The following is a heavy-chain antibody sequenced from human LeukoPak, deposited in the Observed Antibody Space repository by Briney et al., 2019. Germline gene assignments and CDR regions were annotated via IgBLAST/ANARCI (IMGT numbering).Heavy chain of an antibody. CDR2: INPTSGDT. Sequence: GASVKVSCTASGYTFTSYYVHWVRQAPGQGLKWMGIINPTSGDTNYAQNFQGRVTMTRDMSTSTVYMELSSLRSEDTAVYYCARYGFSSVWQGGWHAFDIWGLGTMVTVSS. V-gene: IGHV1-46*01. CDR3: ARYGFSSVWQGGWHAFDI. J-gene: IGHJ3*02. CDR1: GYTFTSYY. D-gene: IGHD6-25*01.